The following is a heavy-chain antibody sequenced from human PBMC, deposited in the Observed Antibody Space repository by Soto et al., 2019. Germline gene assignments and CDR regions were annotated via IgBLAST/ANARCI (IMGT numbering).Heavy chain of an antibody. CDR3: AREGDYYGSGTYYNPSRY. V-gene: IGHV4-30-4*01. CDR2: IYYSGST. J-gene: IGHJ4*02. D-gene: IGHD3-10*01. CDR1: GGSISSGDNY. Sequence: PSETLSLTCTVSGGSISSGDNYWSWLRQPPGKGLEWIGNIYYSGSTYYNPSLKSRVTISVDTSKNQFSLKLNSVTAADTAVYYCAREGDYYGSGTYYNPSRYWGQGTLVTVS.